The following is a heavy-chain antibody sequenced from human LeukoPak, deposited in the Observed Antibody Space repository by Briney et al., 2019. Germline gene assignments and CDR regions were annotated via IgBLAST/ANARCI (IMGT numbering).Heavy chain of an antibody. CDR3: ARHKVDSGYLRKEENYYYYGMDV. CDR2: IYYSGST. D-gene: IGHD5-12*01. V-gene: IGHV4-59*08. CDR1: GGSISSYY. J-gene: IGHJ6*02. Sequence: KASETLCLTCTASGGSISSYYWSWIRQPPGKGLEWIGYIYYSGSTNYNPSLKSRVTISVDTSKNQFSLQLSSVTAADTAVYYCARHKVDSGYLRKEENYYYYGMDVWGQGTTVTVSS.